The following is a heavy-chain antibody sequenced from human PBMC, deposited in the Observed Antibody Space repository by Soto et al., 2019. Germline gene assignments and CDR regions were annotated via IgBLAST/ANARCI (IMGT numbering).Heavy chain of an antibody. CDR1: GDSIRSSKYY. CDR2: IYYSGSI. J-gene: IGHJ4*02. D-gene: IGHD3-16*01. CDR3: AKGSGSSAYSPFDY. V-gene: IGHV4-39*02. Sequence: SETLSLTCNVSGDSIRSSKYYWGWIRQPPGKGLEWIGTIYYSGSIYYNPSLKSRVTISIDTSKNHFSLRLSSVTAADTAVYYCAKGSGSSAYSPFDYWGQGTLVTVSS.